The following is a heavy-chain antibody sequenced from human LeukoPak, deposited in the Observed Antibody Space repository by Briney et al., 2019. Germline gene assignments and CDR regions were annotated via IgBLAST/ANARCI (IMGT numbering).Heavy chain of an antibody. CDR3: ARRVYDYDILTGDPLDY. CDR1: GYSFSTHW. Sequence: GESLKISCAGSGYSFSTHWINLVRQRPGKGLEWMGIIYPGDSDTRYSPSFQGQVTISADKSISTAYLQWSSLKASDTAMYYCARRVYDYDILTGDPLDYWGQGTLVTVSS. V-gene: IGHV5-51*01. D-gene: IGHD3-9*01. J-gene: IGHJ4*02. CDR2: IYPGDSDT.